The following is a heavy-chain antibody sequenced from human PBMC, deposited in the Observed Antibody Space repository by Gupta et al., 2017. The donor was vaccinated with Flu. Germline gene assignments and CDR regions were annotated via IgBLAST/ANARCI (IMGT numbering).Heavy chain of an antibody. CDR1: GFSVSYKY. D-gene: IGHD3-3*01. J-gene: IGHJ4*02. Sequence: EVQFVESGGGLIQPGGSLRLSCAASGFSVSYKYMTWVRQRPGTGLEWLSVIYGAGGTQYAESVRGRFTVSRDESSNTLFLQMNSLRGEDTAVYYCARGPSGYSDYWGQGTQVTVSS. V-gene: IGHV3-53*01. CDR2: IYGAGGT. CDR3: ARGPSGYSDY.